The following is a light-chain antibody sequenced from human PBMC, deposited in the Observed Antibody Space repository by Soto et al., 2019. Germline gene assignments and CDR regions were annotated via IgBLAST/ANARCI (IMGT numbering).Light chain of an antibody. CDR1: SSDVGGYNR. CDR2: DVS. V-gene: IGLV2-18*02. J-gene: IGLJ1*01. Sequence: QSVLTQPPSVSGSPGQSVAISCTGTSSDVGGYNRVSWYQQAPGKAPKLLIYDVSNRPSGGSTRFSGSKSGNTASLTISGLQAVDEADYYCTPYARGTAYAFGPGTKVTVL. CDR3: TPYARGTAYA.